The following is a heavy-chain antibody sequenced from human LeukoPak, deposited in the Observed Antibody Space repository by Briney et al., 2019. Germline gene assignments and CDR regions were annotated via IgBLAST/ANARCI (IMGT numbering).Heavy chain of an antibody. J-gene: IGHJ4*02. D-gene: IGHD3/OR15-3a*01. CDR1: QFTFTTYA. Sequence: GGSLRLSCAASQFTFTTYAMSWVRQAPGRGLEWVSSIGDSGVPTYYADSVKGRFTISRDNSQNTLYLQMNSLGADDTAVYYCAKVATWTYFDSWGQGTLVTVSS. CDR3: AKVATWTYFDS. CDR2: IGDSGVPT. V-gene: IGHV3-23*01.